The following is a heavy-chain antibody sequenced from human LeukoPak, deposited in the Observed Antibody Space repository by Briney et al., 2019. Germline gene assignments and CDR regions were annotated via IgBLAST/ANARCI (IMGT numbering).Heavy chain of an antibody. CDR1: GGSMSRYY. V-gene: IGHV4-59*01. CDR2: IYYSGST. Sequence: SETLSLTCTVSGGSMSRYYWSWIRQPPGKGLEWIGYIYYSGSTNYNPSLKSRVTISVDTSKNQFSLKLSSVTAADTAVYYCASTDCSGGSCYSDYWGQGTLVTVSS. CDR3: ASTDCSGGSCYSDY. J-gene: IGHJ4*02. D-gene: IGHD2-15*01.